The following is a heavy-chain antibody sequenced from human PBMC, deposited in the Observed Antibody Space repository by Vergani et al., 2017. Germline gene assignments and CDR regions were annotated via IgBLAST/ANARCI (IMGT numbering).Heavy chain of an antibody. Sequence: EVQLVESGGGIVKPGGSLRLSCVASGFSFRNAWMNWVRRTPGKGLEWVGRIKSTFDRGTTDYAAAVKGRFTISRDDSKNTLFLQMNGLKTEDIGVYYCTTDPRDCGDGSCYWVRDHHYYGMDVWGQGTTVTVSS. J-gene: IGHJ6*02. CDR3: TTDPRDCGDGSCYWVRDHHYYGMDV. V-gene: IGHV3-15*07. D-gene: IGHD2-21*01. CDR1: GFSFRNAW. CDR2: IKSTFDRGTT.